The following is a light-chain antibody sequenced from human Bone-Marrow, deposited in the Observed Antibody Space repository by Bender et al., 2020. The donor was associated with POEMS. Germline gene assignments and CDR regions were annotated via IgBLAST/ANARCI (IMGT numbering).Light chain of an antibody. CDR1: SSDVGSYKF. Sequence: QSALTQPASVSGSPGQSITISCTGSSSDVGSYKFVSWYQQHPGKAPKLMIYGVSNRPSGISDRFSGSQSGTTASLTISGLQAEDEAHYYCTSYTSTNTFFGGGTKVTVL. CDR3: TSYTSTNTF. CDR2: GVS. J-gene: IGLJ2*01. V-gene: IGLV2-14*03.